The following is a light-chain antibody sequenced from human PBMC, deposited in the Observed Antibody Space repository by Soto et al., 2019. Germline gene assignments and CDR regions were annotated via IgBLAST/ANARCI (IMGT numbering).Light chain of an antibody. CDR1: QSVSSN. J-gene: IGKJ1*01. Sequence: EIVMTQSPATLSVSPGERATLSCRASQSVSSNLAWYQQKPGQAPRLLIYGASTRATGIPARFSGSGSGTEFTLTISSLQSEDFAVYYCQQYNEWPPWTFDQGTKVEMK. V-gene: IGKV3-15*01. CDR3: QQYNEWPPWT. CDR2: GAS.